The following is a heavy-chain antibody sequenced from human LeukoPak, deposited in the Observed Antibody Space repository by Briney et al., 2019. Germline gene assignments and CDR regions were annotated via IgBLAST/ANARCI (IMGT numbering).Heavy chain of an antibody. CDR3: ARVKRSGYDYSSGGFDY. J-gene: IGHJ4*02. V-gene: IGHV1-2*06. Sequence: ASVKVSCKASGYTFTSYYMHWVRQAPGQGLEWMGRINPNSGGTNYAQKFQGRVTMTRDTSISTAYMELSRLRSDDTAVYYCARVKRSGYDYSSGGFDYWGQGTLVTVSS. D-gene: IGHD5-12*01. CDR1: GYTFTSYY. CDR2: INPNSGGT.